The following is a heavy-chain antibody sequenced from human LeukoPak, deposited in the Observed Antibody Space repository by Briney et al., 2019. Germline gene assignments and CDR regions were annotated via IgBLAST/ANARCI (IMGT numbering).Heavy chain of an antibody. CDR1: GGSFSGYY. CDR2: INHSGST. V-gene: IGHV4-34*01. CDR3: ARRVQYDSSGYGYYFDY. Sequence: PSETLSLTCAVYGGSFSGYYWSWIRQPPGKGLEWIGEINHSGSTNYNPSLKSRVTISVDTSKNQFSLKLSSVTAADTAVYYCARRVQYDSSGYGYYFDYWGQGTLVTVSS. J-gene: IGHJ4*02. D-gene: IGHD3-22*01.